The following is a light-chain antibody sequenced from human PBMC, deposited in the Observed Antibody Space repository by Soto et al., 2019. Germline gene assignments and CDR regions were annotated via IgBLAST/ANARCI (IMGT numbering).Light chain of an antibody. J-gene: IGLJ1*01. CDR1: SSDIGGYYY. CDR3: TSYSSSDIFYV. CDR2: QAT. V-gene: IGLV2-14*01. Sequence: QSVLTQPASVSGSPGQSITISCTGTSSDIGGYYYVSWYQHHPCTAPKLLIYQATPRPSRVSNRFSGSKSGNPASLTISGLQADADADYDCTSYSSSDIFYVFGTGTKV.